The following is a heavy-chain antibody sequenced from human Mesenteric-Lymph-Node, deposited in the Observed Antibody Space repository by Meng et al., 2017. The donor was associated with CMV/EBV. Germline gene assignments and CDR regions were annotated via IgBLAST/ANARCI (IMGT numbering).Heavy chain of an antibody. CDR3: ARDRAGYNPGLFDY. CDR2: INHSGST. D-gene: IGHD5-24*01. J-gene: IGHJ4*02. Sequence: SETLSLTCTVSGNSISSGSYWGWIRQSPGKGLEWIGSINHSGSTFHNPSLKSRVTISVDTSKNQFSLKLTSVTAADTAVYYCARDRAGYNPGLFDYWGQGSLVTVSS. CDR1: GNSISSGSY. V-gene: IGHV4-38-2*02.